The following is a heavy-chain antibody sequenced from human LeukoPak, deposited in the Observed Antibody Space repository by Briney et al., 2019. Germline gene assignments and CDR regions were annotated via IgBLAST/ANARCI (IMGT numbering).Heavy chain of an antibody. CDR1: GYTFTKYD. Sequence: GASVKVSCKASGYTFTKYDIHWVRQAPGQRLEWMGWISPYIGNTYYSQKLQGRVTMTTDTSTTTAYMELRSLRSDDTGVYYCARVLKTIQPYSSGWHNRAELDYWGQGTLVTVSS. CDR2: ISPYIGNT. CDR3: ARVLKTIQPYSSGWHNRAELDY. J-gene: IGHJ4*02. V-gene: IGHV1-18*01. D-gene: IGHD6-19*01.